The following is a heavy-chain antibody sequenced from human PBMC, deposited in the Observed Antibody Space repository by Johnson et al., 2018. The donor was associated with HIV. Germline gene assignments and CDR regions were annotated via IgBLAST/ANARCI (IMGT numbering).Heavy chain of an antibody. Sequence: QMQLVESGGGVVQAGRSLRLSCAASGFTFSSYAMHWVRQAPGKGLEWVAIISYDGSNKYYADSVKGRFTISRDNSKNTLFLQMNSLRADDTAMYYCATSTASDALDIWGQGTMVTVSS. J-gene: IGHJ3*02. CDR1: GFTFSSYA. CDR2: ISYDGSNK. CDR3: ATSTASDALDI. V-gene: IGHV3-30*04. D-gene: IGHD1-1*01.